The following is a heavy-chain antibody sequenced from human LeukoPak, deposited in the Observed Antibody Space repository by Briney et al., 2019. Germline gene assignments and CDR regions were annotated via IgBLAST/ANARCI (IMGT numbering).Heavy chain of an antibody. V-gene: IGHV3-53*01. Sequence: GESLKISCAASGFTVSSNYMTWVRQAPGKGLEWVSVIYSGGTTYYADSVKGRFTISRDNSKNTLYLQMNSLRAEDTAVYYCARDGYDSNGYSGYWGQGTLVTVSS. CDR3: ARDGYDSNGYSGY. CDR1: GFTVSSNY. J-gene: IGHJ4*02. CDR2: IYSGGTT. D-gene: IGHD3-22*01.